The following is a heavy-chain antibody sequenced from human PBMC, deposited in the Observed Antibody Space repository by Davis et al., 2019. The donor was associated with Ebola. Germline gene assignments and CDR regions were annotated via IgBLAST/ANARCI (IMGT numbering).Heavy chain of an antibody. Sequence: ASVKVSCKASGYTFTSYAMHWVRQAPGQRLEWMGWINAGNGNTKYSQKFQGRVTITRDTSASTAYMELSSLRSEDTAVYYCARDRVYSSGYDYWGQGTLITVSS. CDR2: INAGNGNT. CDR1: GYTFTSYA. CDR3: ARDRVYSSGYDY. D-gene: IGHD6-19*01. J-gene: IGHJ4*02. V-gene: IGHV1-3*01.